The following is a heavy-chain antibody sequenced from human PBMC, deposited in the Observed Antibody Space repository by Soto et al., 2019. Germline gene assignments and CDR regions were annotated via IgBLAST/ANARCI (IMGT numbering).Heavy chain of an antibody. Sequence: ASVKVSCKASGYTLTGNYMHWVRRAPGQGLEWMGWINPNSGGTNYAQKFQGWVAMTRDTSINTAYMELSRLRSDDTAVYYCARASDMITFFDYWGQGTLVTVSS. D-gene: IGHD3-16*01. V-gene: IGHV1-2*04. CDR1: GYTLTGNY. CDR3: ARASDMITFFDY. CDR2: INPNSGGT. J-gene: IGHJ4*02.